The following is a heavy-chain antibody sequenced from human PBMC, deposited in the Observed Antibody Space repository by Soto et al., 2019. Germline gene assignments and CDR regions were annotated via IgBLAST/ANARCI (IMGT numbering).Heavy chain of an antibody. CDR3: ARDQAPYSNGWDY. CDR1: GYTFTSYG. Sequence: ASVKVSCKASGYTFTSYGIIWVRQAPGQGLEWMGWINTKNGNTHYAQKLQGRVTMTTDTSTTTAYMELRSLRTDDTAVYFCARDQAPYSNGWDYWGQGTLVTVSS. CDR2: INTKNGNT. D-gene: IGHD6-19*01. V-gene: IGHV1-18*01. J-gene: IGHJ4*02.